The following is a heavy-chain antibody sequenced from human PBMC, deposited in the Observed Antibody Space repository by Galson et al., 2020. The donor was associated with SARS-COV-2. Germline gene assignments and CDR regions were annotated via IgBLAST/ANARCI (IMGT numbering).Heavy chain of an antibody. CDR2: ISWASGSII. CDR1: GFTFSDYY. CDR3: ARGPPPGRAVSQSAFDL. J-gene: IGHJ3*01. D-gene: IGHD6-19*01. V-gene: IGHV3-11*01. Sequence: GESLKISCAASGFTFSDYYMSWIRQTPGKGLEWLSYISWASGSIIFYAASVKGRFTISRDNANNSVYLQMNSLRDEDTAIYYCARGPPPGRAVSQSAFDLWGQGTMVTISS.